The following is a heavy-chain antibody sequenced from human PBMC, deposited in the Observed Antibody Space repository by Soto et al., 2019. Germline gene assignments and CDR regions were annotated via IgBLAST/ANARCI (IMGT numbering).Heavy chain of an antibody. CDR3: VNDRRSTRRAIVV. Sequence: EVQLVESGGGLVQPGGSLRLSCSASGFTFSSCAMHWVRQAAGKGLEYVSGISSNGAATYYAESVKDRFSISRDNSRNTLYLQVNSFTGEDTAVYYCVNDRRSTRRAIVVWGQGTTVTVSS. J-gene: IGHJ6*02. CDR2: ISSNGAAT. D-gene: IGHD2-2*01. V-gene: IGHV3-64D*06. CDR1: GFTFSSCA.